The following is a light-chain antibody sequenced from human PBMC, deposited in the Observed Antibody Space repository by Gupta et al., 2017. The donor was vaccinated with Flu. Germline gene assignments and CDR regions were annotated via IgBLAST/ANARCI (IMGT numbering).Light chain of an antibody. CDR3: SSYTNANTVVV. Sequence: IAISCTGTSSDIVGYDYVSWYQQHPGHAPKLMLFEVSRRPAGISDRFSGSRSGKPASLTISGLLSEDDAFYYCSSYTNANTVVVFGGGTKLTVL. CDR1: SSDIVGYDY. J-gene: IGLJ2*01. V-gene: IGLV2-14*01. CDR2: EVS.